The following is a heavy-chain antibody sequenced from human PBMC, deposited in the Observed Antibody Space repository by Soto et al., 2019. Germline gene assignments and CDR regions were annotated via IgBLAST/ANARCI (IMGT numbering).Heavy chain of an antibody. V-gene: IGHV3-15*01. D-gene: IGHD2-21*02. CDR3: TTQHLIEGLTVIQDY. CDR2: ITSHTDGGTT. J-gene: IGHJ4*02. Sequence: SWIRKEPGKGLEWVGRITSHTDGGTTDYAAPVQGKFTISRDDSKNTLYLQMNSLKTEDTAVYFCTTQHLIEGLTVIQDYWRQGSRVTVSS.